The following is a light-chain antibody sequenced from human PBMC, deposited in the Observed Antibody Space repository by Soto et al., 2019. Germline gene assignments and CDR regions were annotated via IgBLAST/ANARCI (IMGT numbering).Light chain of an antibody. V-gene: IGKV1-5*01. J-gene: IGKJ1*01. CDR3: QQYNGFSS. CDR2: DAS. Sequence: DIQITKSPSTLSASVGDTVPIPCRASQSISSWLAWYQQKPGKAPKLLIYDASSLESGVPSRFSGSGSGTEFTLTISSLQPDDFATYYCQQYNGFSSFGQGTKVEIK. CDR1: QSISSW.